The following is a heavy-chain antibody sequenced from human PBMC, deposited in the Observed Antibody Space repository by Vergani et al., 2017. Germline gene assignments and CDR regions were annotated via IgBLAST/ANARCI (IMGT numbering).Heavy chain of an antibody. CDR3: AKGSVYYYDSSGTPRPRTDY. J-gene: IGHJ4*02. CDR2: IRYDGSNK. D-gene: IGHD3-22*01. Sequence: QVQLVESGGGVVQPGGSLRLSCAASGFTFSSYGMHWVRQAPGKGLEWVAFIRYDGSNKYYADSVKGRFTISRDNSKNTLYLQMNSLRAEDTAVYYCAKGSVYYYDSSGTPRPRTDYWGQAPLVTVSS. CDR1: GFTFSSYG. V-gene: IGHV3-30*02.